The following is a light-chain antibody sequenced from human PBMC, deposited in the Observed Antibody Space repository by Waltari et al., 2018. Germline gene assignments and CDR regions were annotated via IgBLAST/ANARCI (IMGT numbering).Light chain of an antibody. CDR3: QQSYRTPPLS. V-gene: IGKV1-39*01. CDR2: ATS. CDR1: QRISGY. Sequence: DIQMTQSTSSLSASVGDRVTITCRASQRISGYLNWYQQKPGKAPKVLIYATSSLQSGVPSRFSGSGSGTDFTLTITSLQPEDFATYYCQQSYRTPPLSFGGGTKVEIK. J-gene: IGKJ4*01.